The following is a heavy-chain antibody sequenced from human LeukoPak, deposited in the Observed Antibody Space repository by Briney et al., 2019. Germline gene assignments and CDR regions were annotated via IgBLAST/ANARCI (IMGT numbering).Heavy chain of an antibody. D-gene: IGHD7-27*01. J-gene: IGHJ4*02. Sequence: PGGSLRHSCAASGFTFRNHWMHWVRQAPGKGLVWVARINSDGSDTSHADSVEGRFTISRDNAKDTLYLQMNSLRVEDTAVYYCARNNWGIDYWGQGTLVAVSS. CDR3: ARNNWGIDY. CDR2: INSDGSDT. V-gene: IGHV3-74*01. CDR1: GFTFRNHW.